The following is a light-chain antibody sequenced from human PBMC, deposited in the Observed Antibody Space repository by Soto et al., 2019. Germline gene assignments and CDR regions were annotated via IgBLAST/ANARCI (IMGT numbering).Light chain of an antibody. Sequence: EILMTQSPATLSVSPGDSATLSCRASRSVDTDLAWYQQKPGQAPRLLVFATSARATGVPDRFRGSRSGTDFTLTISSLQTEDSATYYCHQYSNRPPWTFGQGTKVEI. CDR2: ATS. J-gene: IGKJ1*01. CDR3: HQYSNRPPWT. V-gene: IGKV3-15*01. CDR1: RSVDTD.